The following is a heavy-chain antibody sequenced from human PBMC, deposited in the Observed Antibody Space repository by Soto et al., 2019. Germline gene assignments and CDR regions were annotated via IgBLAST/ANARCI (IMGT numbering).Heavy chain of an antibody. J-gene: IGHJ6*02. CDR1: GFTFGTYW. CDR3: ARGWGYFDSSGFPYLYAMDV. D-gene: IGHD3-22*01. V-gene: IGHV3-7*01. Sequence: GGSLRLSCAASGFTFGTYWMSWVLKAPGMGLERVANIKEDGSEKYYVDSVEGRFTISRDNAKNSLYLQMTSLRAEDTALYYCARGWGYFDSSGFPYLYAMDVWGQGTTVNVSS. CDR2: IKEDGSEK.